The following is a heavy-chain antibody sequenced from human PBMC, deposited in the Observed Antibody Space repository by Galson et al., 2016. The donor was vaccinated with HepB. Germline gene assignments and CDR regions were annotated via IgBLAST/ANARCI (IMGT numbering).Heavy chain of an antibody. CDR2: ISAVNVYT. CDR1: GYTFFSYT. Sequence: SVKVSCKASGYTFFSYTIHWLRQAPGQSLEWMGWISAVNVYTKYSQKFQDRVTMTRDTSASTAYMGLSSLKSEDTAVYYCARAYNYGSLGLDYWGQGTLVTVSS. CDR3: ARAYNYGSLGLDY. D-gene: IGHD5-18*01. V-gene: IGHV1-3*01. J-gene: IGHJ4*02.